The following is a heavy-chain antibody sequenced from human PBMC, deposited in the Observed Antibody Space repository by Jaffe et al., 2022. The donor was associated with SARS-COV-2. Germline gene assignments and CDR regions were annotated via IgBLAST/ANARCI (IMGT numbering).Heavy chain of an antibody. CDR3: ARDRGEGSVTIFGVVIEDRPGAFDI. D-gene: IGHD3-3*01. CDR2: IYYSGST. Sequence: QVQLQESGPGLVKPSQTLSLTCTVSGGSISSGGYYWSWIRQHPGKGLEWIGYIYYSGSTYYNPSLKSRVTISVDTSKNQFSLKLSSVTAADTAVYYCARDRGEGSVTIFGVVIEDRPGAFDIWGQGTMVTVSS. V-gene: IGHV4-31*03. CDR1: GGSISSGGYY. J-gene: IGHJ3*02.